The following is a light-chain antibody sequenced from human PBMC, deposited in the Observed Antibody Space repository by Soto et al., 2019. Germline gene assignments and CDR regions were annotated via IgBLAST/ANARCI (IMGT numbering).Light chain of an antibody. CDR3: CSYTSSSTPWV. CDR2: DVS. V-gene: IGLV2-14*03. J-gene: IGLJ1*01. Sequence: HSALTQPASVSGSPGQSITISCTGTSSDVGGYNYVSWYQQHPGKAPKLIIYDVSDRPSGISSRFSASKSGNTASLTIPGLQAEDEADYYCCSYTSSSTPWVFGTGTKVTVL. CDR1: SSDVGGYNY.